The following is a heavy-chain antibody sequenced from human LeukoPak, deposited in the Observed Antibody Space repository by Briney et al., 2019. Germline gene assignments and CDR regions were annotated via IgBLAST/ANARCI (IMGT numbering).Heavy chain of an antibody. CDR1: GFTFDDYA. D-gene: IGHD6-19*01. CDR2: ISWNSGSI. J-gene: IGHJ4*02. CDR3: AKSQWLARGFDY. Sequence: GGSLRLSCAASGFTFDDYAMHWVRQAPGKGLEWVSGISWNSGSIGYADSVKGRFTISRDNAKNSLYLQMNSLRAEDTALYYCAKSQWLARGFDYWGQGTLVTVSS. V-gene: IGHV3-9*01.